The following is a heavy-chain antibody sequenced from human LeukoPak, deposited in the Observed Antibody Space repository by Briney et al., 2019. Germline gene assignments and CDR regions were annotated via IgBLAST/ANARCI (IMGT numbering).Heavy chain of an antibody. J-gene: IGHJ1*01. Sequence: XWVRXAPXXGXEXMGXXIPIFGTANYAQKFQGRVTITADESTSTAYMELSSLSSEDTAVYYCARVPLSDPSGHYYPHWGQGTLVTVSS. D-gene: IGHD3-22*01. CDR3: ARVPLSDPSGHYYPH. CDR2: XIPIFGTA. V-gene: IGHV1-69*01.